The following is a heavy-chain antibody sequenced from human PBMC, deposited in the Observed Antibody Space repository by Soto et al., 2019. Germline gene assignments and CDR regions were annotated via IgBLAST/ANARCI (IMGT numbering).Heavy chain of an antibody. CDR2: IYYSGST. D-gene: IGHD3-3*01. CDR3: ARHEVYDFWSGYSPYYYYMDV. CDR1: GGSISSYY. Sequence: SETLSLTCTVSGGSISSYYWSWIRQPPGKGLEWIGYIYYSGSTNYNPSLKSRVTISVDTSKNQFSLKLGSVTAADTAVYYCARHEVYDFWSGYSPYYYYMDVWGKGTTVTVSS. J-gene: IGHJ6*03. V-gene: IGHV4-59*08.